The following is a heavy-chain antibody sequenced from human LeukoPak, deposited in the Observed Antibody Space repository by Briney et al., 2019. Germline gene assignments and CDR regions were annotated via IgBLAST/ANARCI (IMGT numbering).Heavy chain of an antibody. D-gene: IGHD2-2*01. Sequence: GGSLRLSCAASGFTFSSYSMNWVRQAPGKGLEWVSSISSSSSYIYYADSVKGRFTISRDNAKNSLYLQMNSLRAEDTAVYYCARADCSSSSCYELDYWGQGTLVTVSS. V-gene: IGHV3-21*01. CDR1: GFTFSSYS. CDR3: ARADCSSSSCYELDY. J-gene: IGHJ4*02. CDR2: ISSSSSYI.